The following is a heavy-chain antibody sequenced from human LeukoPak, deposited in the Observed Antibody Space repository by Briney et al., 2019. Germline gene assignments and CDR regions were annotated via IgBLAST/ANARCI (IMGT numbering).Heavy chain of an antibody. CDR2: ISGRDGST. CDR1: GFTFSSYS. D-gene: IGHD3-10*01. J-gene: IGHJ4*02. Sequence: HTGGSLRLSCAASGFTFSSYSMNWVRQAPGKGLDWVSDISGRDGSTYYADSVKGRFTISRDNSKNTLYLQMNSLRAEDTAVYYCAKQSYYYYGSGSHIDYWGQGNLVTVSS. CDR3: AKQSYYYYGSGSHIDY. V-gene: IGHV3-23*01.